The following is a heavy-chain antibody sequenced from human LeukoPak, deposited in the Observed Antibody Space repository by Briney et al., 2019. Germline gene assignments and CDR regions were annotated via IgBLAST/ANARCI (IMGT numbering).Heavy chain of an antibody. CDR1: GFTFSSYA. V-gene: IGHV3-30*04. J-gene: IGHJ4*02. CDR2: ISYDGSNK. Sequence: GRSLRLSCAASGFTFSSYAMHWVRQAPGKGLEWVAVISYDGSNKYYADSVKGRFTISRDNSKNTLYLQMSSLRAEDTAVYYCARDSSGWYDDYYFDYWGQGTLVTVSS. CDR3: ARDSSGWYDDYYFDY. D-gene: IGHD6-19*01.